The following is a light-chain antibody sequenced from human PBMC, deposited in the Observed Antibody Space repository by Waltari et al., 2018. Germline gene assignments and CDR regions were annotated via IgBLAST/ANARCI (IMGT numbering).Light chain of an antibody. J-gene: IGKJ3*01. CDR2: AAS. V-gene: IGKV1-39*01. CDR1: QDIDRY. CDR3: QQYNHWPFT. Sequence: DVQVTQSPSSLSASVGDSVTITCRTSQDIDRYLIWYQQKPGNAPKLLIYAASYLQSGVPSRFSGSGSGTDFSLTISSLQPEDFAVYYCQQYNHWPFTFGPGTKVDVK.